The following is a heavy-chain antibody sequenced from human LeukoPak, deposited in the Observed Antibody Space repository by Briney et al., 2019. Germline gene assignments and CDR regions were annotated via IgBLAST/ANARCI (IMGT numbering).Heavy chain of an antibody. CDR1: GFTFSSYA. V-gene: IGHV3-23*01. J-gene: IGHJ5*02. Sequence: GGSLRLSCAASGFTFSSYAMSWVRQAPGKGLEWVSAISGSGVSTDYADSVKSRFTISRDTAKNTVYLQMKSLRVEDTAVYYCAKEGNAFWSGSLLWGWFDPWGQGTLVTVSS. D-gene: IGHD3-3*01. CDR3: AKEGNAFWSGSLLWGWFDP. CDR2: ISGSGVST.